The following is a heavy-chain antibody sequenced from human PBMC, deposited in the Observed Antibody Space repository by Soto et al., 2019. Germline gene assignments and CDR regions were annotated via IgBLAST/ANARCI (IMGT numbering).Heavy chain of an antibody. J-gene: IGHJ4*02. CDR2: ISHRSLTI. Sequence: GGSLRLSCAASGFTFSDHYMAWFRQTPERGLEWLAYISHRSLTIYHARSVKDRFTISRDDATDSLYLQMNSLRVEDTAVYFCARGGGSSPFDYWGQGTVVTVSS. D-gene: IGHD6-6*01. CDR3: ARGGGSSPFDY. CDR1: GFTFSDHY. V-gene: IGHV3-11*01.